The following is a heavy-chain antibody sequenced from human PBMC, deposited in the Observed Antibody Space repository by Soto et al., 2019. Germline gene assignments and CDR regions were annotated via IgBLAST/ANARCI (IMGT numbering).Heavy chain of an antibody. J-gene: IGHJ5*02. CDR3: ARDLDKYCSSTSCQNNWFDP. D-gene: IGHD2-2*01. V-gene: IGHV1-69*04. CDR1: GGTFSSYT. CDR2: IIPILGIA. Sequence: SVKVSCKASGGTFSSYTISWVRQAPGQGLEWMGRIIPILGIANYAQKFQGRVTITADKSTSTAYMELSSLRSEDTAVYYCARDLDKYCSSTSCQNNWFDPWGQGTLVTVSS.